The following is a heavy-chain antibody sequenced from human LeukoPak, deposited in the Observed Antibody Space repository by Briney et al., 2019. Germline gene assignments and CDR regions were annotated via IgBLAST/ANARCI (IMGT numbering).Heavy chain of an antibody. Sequence: GGSLRLSCATSGFTFSSYWMQWVRHGPGKGVVWVSRVNGDGSSTNYADSVEGGFTISRENAKNTLYLYMNSLRGDYTAIYFCVRSCSSGSCYGYKDYWGQGTLVTVSS. CDR3: VRSCSSGSCYGYKDY. J-gene: IGHJ4*02. CDR1: GFTFSSYW. CDR2: VNGDGSST. D-gene: IGHD2-2*01. V-gene: IGHV3-74*01.